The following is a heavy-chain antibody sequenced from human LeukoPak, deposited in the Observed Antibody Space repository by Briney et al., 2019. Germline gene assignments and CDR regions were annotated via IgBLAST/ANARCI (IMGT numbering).Heavy chain of an antibody. Sequence: RPSETLSLTSTVSGGSISSGDYYWSWIRQPPGKGLEWIGYIYYSGSTYYNPSLKSRVTISVDTSKNQFSLKLSSVTAADTAVYYCAGYSGSYLFDYWGRGTLVTVSS. CDR2: IYYSGST. D-gene: IGHD1-26*01. CDR3: AGYSGSYLFDY. V-gene: IGHV4-30-4*01. CDR1: GGSISSGDYY. J-gene: IGHJ4*02.